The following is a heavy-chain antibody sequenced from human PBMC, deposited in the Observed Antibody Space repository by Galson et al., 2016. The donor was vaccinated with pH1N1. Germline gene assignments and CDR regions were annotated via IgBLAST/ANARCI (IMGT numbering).Heavy chain of an antibody. D-gene: IGHD6-19*01. CDR2: IYPGDADT. V-gene: IGHV5-51*01. Sequence: QSGAEVKKPGKSLKISCKASGYSFITSWIGWVRQTPGKGLEWMGIIYPGDADTKYSPSFQGQVTVSADKSISTAYLQWRSLKASDTAMYYCARQVDGDAGRVGEDAYDIWGQGTMVTVSS. CDR1: GYSFITSW. CDR3: ARQVDGDAGRVGEDAYDI. J-gene: IGHJ3*02.